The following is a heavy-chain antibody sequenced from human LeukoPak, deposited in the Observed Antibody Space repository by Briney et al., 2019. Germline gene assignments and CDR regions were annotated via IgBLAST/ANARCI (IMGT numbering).Heavy chain of an antibody. CDR3: ARGPNTFFEADMGYFDY. Sequence: GRSLRLSCAASGFTFSSYAMHWVRQAPGKGLEWVAVISYDGSNKYYADSVKGRFTISRDNSKNTLYLQMNSLRAEDTAVYYCARGPNTFFEADMGYFDYWGQGTLVTVSS. J-gene: IGHJ4*02. CDR2: ISYDGSNK. CDR1: GFTFSSYA. V-gene: IGHV3-30*04. D-gene: IGHD3-3*01.